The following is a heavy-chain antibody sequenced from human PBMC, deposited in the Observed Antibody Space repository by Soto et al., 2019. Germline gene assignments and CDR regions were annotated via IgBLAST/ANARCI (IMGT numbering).Heavy chain of an antibody. CDR1: GYTFTSYY. D-gene: IGHD1-26*01. CDR3: VRVAGATHFFYYYGMDV. V-gene: IGHV1-46*03. J-gene: IGHJ6*02. Sequence: ASVKVSCKASGYTFTSYYMHWVRQAPGQGLEWMGIINPSGGSTSYAQKFQGRVTMTRDTSTSTVYMELSSLRSEDTAVYYCVRVAGATHFFYYYGMDVWGQGTTVTVSS. CDR2: INPSGGST.